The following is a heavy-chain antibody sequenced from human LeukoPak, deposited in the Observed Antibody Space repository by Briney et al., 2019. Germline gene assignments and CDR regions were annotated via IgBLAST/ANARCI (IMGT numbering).Heavy chain of an antibody. D-gene: IGHD6-19*01. Sequence: SETLSLTCAVSDYSISSDYYWSWIRQPAGKGLEWIGRIYTSGSTNYNPSLKSRVTISVDTSKNQFSLKLSSVTAADTAAYYCATSFDSSGGNPFDYWGQGTLVTVSS. CDR2: IYTSGST. J-gene: IGHJ4*02. CDR3: ATSFDSSGGNPFDY. CDR1: DYSISSDYY. V-gene: IGHV4-61*02.